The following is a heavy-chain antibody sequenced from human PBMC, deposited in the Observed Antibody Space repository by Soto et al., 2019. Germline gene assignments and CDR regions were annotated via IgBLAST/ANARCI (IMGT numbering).Heavy chain of an antibody. CDR1: GFTFSSYA. Sequence: EVQLLESGGGLVQPGGSLRLSCAASGFTFSSYAMRWVRQAPGKGLEWVSAISGSGGSTYYADSVKGRFTIYRDNSKNTLYMQMNSLRAEDTAVYYCATRAHGLYFDYWGQGALVTVSS. J-gene: IGHJ4*02. CDR2: ISGSGGST. V-gene: IGHV3-23*01. CDR3: ATRAHGLYFDY.